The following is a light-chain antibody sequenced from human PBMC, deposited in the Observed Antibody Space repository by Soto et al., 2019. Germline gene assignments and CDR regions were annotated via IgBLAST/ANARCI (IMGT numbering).Light chain of an antibody. CDR2: AAS. CDR1: QIVYVN. J-gene: IGKJ3*01. V-gene: IGKV3-20*01. Sequence: EIVLTQSPGTRSLSLGEGATLSCRTSQIVYVNLAWYQQKPGQSPRLLIYAASTRATDIPDRFSGSGSDTKFALTISRLKSEDFEVYCCQQYSGSPITFGLGTKMNIK. CDR3: QQYSGSPIT.